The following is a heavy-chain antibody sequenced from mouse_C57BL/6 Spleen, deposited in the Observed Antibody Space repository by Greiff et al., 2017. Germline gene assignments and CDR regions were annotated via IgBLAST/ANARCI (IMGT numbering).Heavy chain of an antibody. D-gene: IGHD2-3*01. CDR1: GFTFSDYG. CDR3: ARPYDGFCDY. V-gene: IGHV5-17*01. Sequence: EVKLVESGGGLVKPGGSLKLSCAASGFTFSDYGMHWVRQAPEKGLEWVAYISSGSSTIYYADTVKGRFTISRDNAKNTLFLQITSLRSEDTAMYYCARPYDGFCDYWGQGTTLTVSS. CDR2: ISSGSSTI. J-gene: IGHJ2*01.